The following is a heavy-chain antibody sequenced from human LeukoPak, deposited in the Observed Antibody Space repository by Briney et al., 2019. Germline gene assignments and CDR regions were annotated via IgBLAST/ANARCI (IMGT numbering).Heavy chain of an antibody. V-gene: IGHV3-30*18. D-gene: IGHD3-22*01. CDR1: GFTFSSYG. J-gene: IGHJ4*02. Sequence: GGSLRLSCAASGFTFSSYGMHWLRQAPGKGLEWVAVISYDGSNKYYADSVKGRFTISRDNSKNTLYLQMNSLRAEDTAVYYCAKARDFYYYDSSGYLDYWGQGTLVTVSS. CDR2: ISYDGSNK. CDR3: AKARDFYYYDSSGYLDY.